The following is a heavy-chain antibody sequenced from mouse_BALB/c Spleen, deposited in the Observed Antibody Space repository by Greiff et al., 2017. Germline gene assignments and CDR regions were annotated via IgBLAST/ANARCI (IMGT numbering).Heavy chain of an antibody. CDR3: ARSPLYDGPAWFAY. CDR2: ISDGGSYT. Sequence: EVKLVESGGGLVKPGGSLKLSCAASGFTFSDYYMYWVRQTPEKRLEWVATISDGGSYTYYPDSVKGRFTIARDNAKNNLYLQMSSLKSEDTAMYYCARSPLYDGPAWFAYWGQGTLVTVSA. V-gene: IGHV5-4*02. J-gene: IGHJ3*01. D-gene: IGHD2-3*01. CDR1: GFTFSDYY.